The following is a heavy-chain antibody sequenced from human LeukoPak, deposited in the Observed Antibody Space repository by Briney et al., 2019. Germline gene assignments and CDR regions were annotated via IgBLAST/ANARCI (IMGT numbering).Heavy chain of an antibody. V-gene: IGHV4-61*02. Sequence: SQTLSLTCTVSGGSISSGPYYWSWIRQPAGKGLEWIGRMYTSGSTNYNPSLKSRVTISVDTSKHQFSLKLNSVTAADTAVYYCARDSSLYCSGGSCYQYFQHWGQGTLVTVSS. J-gene: IGHJ1*01. D-gene: IGHD2-15*01. CDR1: GGSISSGPYY. CDR2: MYTSGST. CDR3: ARDSSLYCSGGSCYQYFQH.